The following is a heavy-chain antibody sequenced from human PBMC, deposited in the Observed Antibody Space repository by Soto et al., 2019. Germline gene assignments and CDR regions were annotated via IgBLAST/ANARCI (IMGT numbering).Heavy chain of an antibody. J-gene: IGHJ4*02. D-gene: IGHD3-22*01. V-gene: IGHV3-23*01. CDR3: AKARYYDSTGYLYYFDY. CDR2: ITGSGDYT. Sequence: EVQLLESGGGLVQPGGSLRLSCAASVFTFSNYAMSWVRQAPGKGLEWVSSITGSGDYTYYADSVKGRFTISRDNSKNTLYLQMNSLRAEDTALYYCAKARYYDSTGYLYYFDYWGQGTPVTVSS. CDR1: VFTFSNYA.